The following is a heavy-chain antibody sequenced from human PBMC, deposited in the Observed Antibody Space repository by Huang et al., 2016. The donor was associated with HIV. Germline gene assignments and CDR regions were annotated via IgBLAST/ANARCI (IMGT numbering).Heavy chain of an antibody. Sequence: QVHLVQSGAEVKKPGASVKVSCKASGYTFTNYDINWVRQAPGRGLEWMGWGNPNTGNTGLAQSFQGRVTMTRKTSITTAYMELTSLTSEDTAVYYCARSAYGDLDYWGLGTLVIVSS. CDR2: GNPNTGNT. D-gene: IGHD4-17*01. CDR1: GYTFTNYD. CDR3: ARSAYGDLDY. V-gene: IGHV1-8*02. J-gene: IGHJ4*02.